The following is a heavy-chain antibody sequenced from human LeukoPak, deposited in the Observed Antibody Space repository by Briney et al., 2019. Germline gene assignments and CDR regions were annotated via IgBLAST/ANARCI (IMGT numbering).Heavy chain of an antibody. Sequence: SQTLSLTCTVSGGSISSGSYYWSWIRQPAGKGLEWIGRIYTSGSTNYNPSLKSRVTISVDTSKNHFSLKLGSVTAADTAVYYCARVEYSSSSYYYYYMDVWGKGTTVTVSS. J-gene: IGHJ6*03. CDR1: GGSISSGSYY. V-gene: IGHV4-61*02. D-gene: IGHD6-6*01. CDR2: IYTSGST. CDR3: ARVEYSSSSYYYYYMDV.